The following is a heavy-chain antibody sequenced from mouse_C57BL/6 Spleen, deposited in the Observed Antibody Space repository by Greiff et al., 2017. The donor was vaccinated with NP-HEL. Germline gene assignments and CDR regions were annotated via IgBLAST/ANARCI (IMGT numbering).Heavy chain of an antibody. Sequence: QVQLQQSGAELVRPGASVTLSCKASGYTFTDYEMHWVKQTPVHGLEWIGAIDPETGGTAYNQKFKGKAILTADKSSSTAYMERRSLTSEDSAVYYGTRVGVILGDFDYWGQGTTLTVSS. CDR1: GYTFTDYE. D-gene: IGHD2-2*01. V-gene: IGHV1-15*01. CDR2: IDPETGGT. J-gene: IGHJ2*01. CDR3: TRVGVILGDFDY.